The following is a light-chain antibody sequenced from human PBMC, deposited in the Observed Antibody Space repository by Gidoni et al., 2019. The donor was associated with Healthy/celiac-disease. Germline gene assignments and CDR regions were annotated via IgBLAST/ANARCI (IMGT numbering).Light chain of an antibody. CDR3: QQYNNWPRT. CDR1: QSVSSN. CDR2: GAS. V-gene: IGKV3-15*01. J-gene: IGKJ1*01. Sequence: EIVMTQSPATLSVSPGERATLSCRASQSVSSNFAWYQQKPGQAPRLLIYGASTRATGIPARVSGSGSGTEFTLTISSLQSEDFAVYYCQQYNNWPRTFGQWTKVEIK.